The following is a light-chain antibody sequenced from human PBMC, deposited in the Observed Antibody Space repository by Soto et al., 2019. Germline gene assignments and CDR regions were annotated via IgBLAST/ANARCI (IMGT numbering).Light chain of an antibody. J-gene: IGKJ2*01. CDR3: QQYDHSPVT. Sequence: EIVLTQSPGTLSLSPGERATLSCRPSQTISSSYLAWYQQKPGQAPRLLIHGASSRATGIPDRFSGSGSGTDFTLTITRLEPEDFAVYYCQQYDHSPVTFGQGTKVDIK. V-gene: IGKV3-20*01. CDR2: GAS. CDR1: QTISSSY.